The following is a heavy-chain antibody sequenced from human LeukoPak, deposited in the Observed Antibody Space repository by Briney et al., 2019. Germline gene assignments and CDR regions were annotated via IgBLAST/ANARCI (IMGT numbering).Heavy chain of an antibody. Sequence: SETLSLTFTVRGGAMSNNYWSWLRQPAGEGLEWIGRIYSSGSTNYNPSLKSRMTMSVDTSKNQFSLKRSSVTAADTAVYYCARENAPLAYAFDIWGQGTMVTVSS. J-gene: IGHJ3*02. D-gene: IGHD3-3*02. CDR3: ARENAPLAYAFDI. CDR2: IYSSGST. CDR1: GGAMSNNY. V-gene: IGHV4-4*07.